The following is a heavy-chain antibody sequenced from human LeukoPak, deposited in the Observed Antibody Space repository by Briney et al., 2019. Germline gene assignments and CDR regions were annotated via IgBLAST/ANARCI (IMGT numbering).Heavy chain of an antibody. D-gene: IGHD6-19*01. V-gene: IGHV3-74*01. CDR2: ISTDGSST. J-gene: IGHJ4*02. CDR3: PRRLTGSSGFYYFDY. CDR1: GFTFGSYW. Sequence: GGSLRLSSAASGFTFGSYWMHWVRQASGKGLVWVSRISTDGSSTNYADSVKGRFTISRDNAKNTLYLQMSSLRAEDTAVYYCPRRLTGSSGFYYFDYWAQGTLVTVSS.